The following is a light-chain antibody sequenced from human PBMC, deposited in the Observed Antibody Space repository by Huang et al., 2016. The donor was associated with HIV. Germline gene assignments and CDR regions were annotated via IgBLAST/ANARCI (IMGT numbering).Light chain of an antibody. V-gene: IGKV3-15*01. CDR1: QTVNSN. CDR2: GAS. CDR3: QQYNNWLA. Sequence: EIVMTLSPATLSVSPGERATLSCRASQTVNSNLAWYQHKPGQAPRLLIYGASTRATGVPARFSGSGSGTKFTLTISSLQSEDFAVYYCQQYNNWLAFGQGTKVEIK. J-gene: IGKJ1*01.